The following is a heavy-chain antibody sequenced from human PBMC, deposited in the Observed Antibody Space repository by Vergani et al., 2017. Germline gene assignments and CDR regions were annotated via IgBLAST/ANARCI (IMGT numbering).Heavy chain of an antibody. CDR1: GFTFSSYA. V-gene: IGHV3-23*01. CDR3: AKANPRNSGYDYLYYYHAMDV. Sequence: EVQLLESGGGLVQPGGSLRLSCAASGFTFSSYAMSWVRQAPGKGLEWVSGIIGSGGSTYYAGSVKGRFTISRDSSKNTLYLQMNGLIAGDTAVYYCAKANPRNSGYDYLYYYHAMDVWGQGTTVTVSS. CDR2: IIGSGGST. J-gene: IGHJ6*02. D-gene: IGHD5-12*01.